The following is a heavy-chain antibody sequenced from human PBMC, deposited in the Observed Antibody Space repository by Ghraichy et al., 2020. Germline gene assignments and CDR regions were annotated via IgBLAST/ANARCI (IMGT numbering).Heavy chain of an antibody. CDR2: ISQTEGT. D-gene: IGHD4-11*01. CDR1: GGSFSDYY. J-gene: IGHJ4*02. CDR3: VRGLDHSKQGY. V-gene: IGHV4-34*01. Sequence: ESLNISCVMYGGSFSDYYWSWIRQSPRKGLEWIGEISQTEGTKYSPSLKSRVTSSIDTPNNEISLKLTSVTAADTAVYYCVRGLDHSKQGYWGQGTLVTVSS.